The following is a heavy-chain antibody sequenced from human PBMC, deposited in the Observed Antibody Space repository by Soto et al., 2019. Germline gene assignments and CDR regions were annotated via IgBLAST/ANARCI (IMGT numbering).Heavy chain of an antibody. D-gene: IGHD3-10*01. J-gene: IGHJ6*02. V-gene: IGHV4-59*01. CDR1: GGSISSYY. CDR3: ARDLYGSGMDQYGMDV. Sequence: SETLSLTCTVSGGSISSYYWSWIRQPPGKGLEWIGYIYYSGSTNYNPSPKSRVTISVDTSKNQFSLKLSSVTAADTAVYYCARDLYGSGMDQYGMDVWGQGTTVTVSS. CDR2: IYYSGST.